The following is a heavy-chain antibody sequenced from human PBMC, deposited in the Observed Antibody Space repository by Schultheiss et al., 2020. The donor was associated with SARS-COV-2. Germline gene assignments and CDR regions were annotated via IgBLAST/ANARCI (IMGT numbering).Heavy chain of an antibody. CDR2: IDPSDSYT. Sequence: GGSLRLSCKGSGYSFTSYWISWVRQMPGKGLEWMGRIDPSDSYTNYSPSFQGHVTISADKSISTAYLQWSSLKASDTAMYYCARHPNYYYYYMDVWGKGTTVTVSS. CDR3: ARHPNYYYYYMDV. V-gene: IGHV5-10-1*01. CDR1: GYSFTSYW. J-gene: IGHJ6*03.